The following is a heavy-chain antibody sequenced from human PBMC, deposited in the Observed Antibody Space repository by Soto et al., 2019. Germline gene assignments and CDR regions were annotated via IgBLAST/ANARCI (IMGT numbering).Heavy chain of an antibody. D-gene: IGHD3-22*01. V-gene: IGHV1-69*12. Sequence: QVQLVQSGAEVKKPGSSVKVSCKASGGTFSSYAISWVRQAPGQGLEWMGGIIPIFGTANYAQKFQGRVTITADESTSSAYTELSSLRSEDTAVYYCARDLNYYDSSGYYPPGLWGQGTLVTVSS. J-gene: IGHJ4*02. CDR2: IIPIFGTA. CDR1: GGTFSSYA. CDR3: ARDLNYYDSSGYYPPGL.